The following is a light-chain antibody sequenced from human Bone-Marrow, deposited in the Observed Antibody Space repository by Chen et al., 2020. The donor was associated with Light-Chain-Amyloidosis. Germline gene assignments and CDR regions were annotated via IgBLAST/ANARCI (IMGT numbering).Light chain of an antibody. J-gene: IGLJ2*01. CDR2: QDS. CDR1: KLGDKY. V-gene: IGLV3-1*01. CDR3: QAWDSSTLWV. Sequence: SYELTQPPSVSVSPGQTASITCSGDKLGDKYACWYQQKPGQSPVLVIYQDSKRPSGIPERFSGSNSGNTAALTISGTQAMVEADYYCQAWDSSTLWVFGGGTKLTVL.